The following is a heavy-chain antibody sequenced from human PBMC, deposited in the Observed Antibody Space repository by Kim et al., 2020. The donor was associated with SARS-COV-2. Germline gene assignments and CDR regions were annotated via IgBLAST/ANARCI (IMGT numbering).Heavy chain of an antibody. CDR2: ISSNGYKT. Sequence: GGSLRLSCIASGFTLTNYAMHWVRQAPGKGPEYVAAISSNGYKTYYANFVEGRFTISRDTSKNTLYLQLGSLRAEDKAMYYCAREARNSGYYDYRDYGGQGLLVSV. CDR3: AREARNSGYYDYRDY. D-gene: IGHD5-12*01. V-gene: IGHV3-64*01. CDR1: GFTLTNYA. J-gene: IGHJ4*02.